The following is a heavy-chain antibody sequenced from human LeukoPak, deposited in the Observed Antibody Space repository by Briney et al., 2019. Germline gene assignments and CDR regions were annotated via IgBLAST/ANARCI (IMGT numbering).Heavy chain of an antibody. Sequence: PGGSLGLSCAASGFTFSSYAMSWVRQAPGKGLEWVSGISGSYGSTYYADSVKGRFTISRDNSKNTLFLQMNSLRAEDTAVYYCARSMVRGVIGGVDYWGQGTLVTVSS. CDR1: GFTFSSYA. CDR3: ARSMVRGVIGGVDY. V-gene: IGHV3-23*01. J-gene: IGHJ4*02. D-gene: IGHD3-10*01. CDR2: ISGSYGST.